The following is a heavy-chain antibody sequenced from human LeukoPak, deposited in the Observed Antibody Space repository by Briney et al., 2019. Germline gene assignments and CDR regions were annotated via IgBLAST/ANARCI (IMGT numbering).Heavy chain of an antibody. Sequence: ASVKVSCKVSGYTLTELSMHWVRQAPGKGLEWMGGFDLEDGETIYAQKFQGRVTMTEDTSTDTAYMELSSLRSEDTAVYYCATQRGYGYGYAGRAYYFDYWGQGTLVTVSS. V-gene: IGHV1-24*01. J-gene: IGHJ4*02. CDR2: FDLEDGET. CDR3: ATQRGYGYGYAGRAYYFDY. CDR1: GYTLTELS. D-gene: IGHD5-18*01.